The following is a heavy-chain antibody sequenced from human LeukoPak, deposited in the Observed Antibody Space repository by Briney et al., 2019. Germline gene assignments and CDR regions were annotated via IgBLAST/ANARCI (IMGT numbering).Heavy chain of an antibody. J-gene: IGHJ5*02. CDR1: GYTFTGNY. CDR3: AREVVAWGMNWFDP. Sequence: VASVKVSCKASGYTFTGNYIHWVRQVPGQGLEWMGWINPNSGGTNYAQKFQGRVTMTRDTSISTASMELSRLTSDDTGVYYCAREVVAWGMNWFDPWGQGTLVTVSS. CDR2: INPNSGGT. D-gene: IGHD3-16*01. V-gene: IGHV1-2*02.